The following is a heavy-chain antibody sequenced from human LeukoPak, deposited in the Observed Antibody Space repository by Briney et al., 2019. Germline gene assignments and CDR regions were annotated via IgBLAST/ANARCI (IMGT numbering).Heavy chain of an antibody. J-gene: IGHJ6*04. CDR2: ISYDGSNK. D-gene: IGHD3-9*01. V-gene: IGHV3-30*04. CDR3: ARDSGPLTYYGMDV. CDR1: GFTFSSYA. Sequence: GRSLRLSCAASGFTFSSYAMHWVRQAPGKGLEWVAVISYDGSNKYYADSVKGRFTISRDNSKNTLYLQMNSLRAEDTAVYYCARDSGPLTYYGMDVWGKGTTVTVSS.